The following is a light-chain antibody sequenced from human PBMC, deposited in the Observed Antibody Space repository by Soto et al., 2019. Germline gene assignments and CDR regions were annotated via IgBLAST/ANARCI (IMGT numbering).Light chain of an antibody. CDR3: SSYTSISTLEV. CDR2: DVS. V-gene: IGLV2-14*03. J-gene: IGLJ2*01. Sequence: QSALTQPASVSGSPGQPITISCIGTSSDIGGYNYVSWYQHRPGKAPKLMIYDVSNRPSGVSSRFSGSKSGNTASLTISGLQPEDEADYYCSSYTSISTLEVFGGGTKLTVL. CDR1: SSDIGGYNY.